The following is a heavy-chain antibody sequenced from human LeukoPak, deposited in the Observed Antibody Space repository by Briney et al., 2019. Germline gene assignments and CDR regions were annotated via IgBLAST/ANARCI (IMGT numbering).Heavy chain of an antibody. J-gene: IGHJ4*02. CDR3: AREKLGPNYFDY. CDR1: GFSLRTSGMR. V-gene: IGHV2-70*04. D-gene: IGHD7-27*01. Sequence: ESGPALLKPTPTLTLTCTFSGFSLRTSGMRVSWIRQPPAKALEWLARIDWDDDKFYSTSLKTRLTISKDTSKNQVVLTMTNMDPVDTATYYCAREKLGPNYFDYWGQGTLVTVSS. CDR2: IDWDDDK.